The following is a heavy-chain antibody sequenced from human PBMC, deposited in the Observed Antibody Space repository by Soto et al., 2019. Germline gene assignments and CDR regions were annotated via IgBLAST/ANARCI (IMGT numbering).Heavy chain of an antibody. D-gene: IGHD3-10*01. CDR1: GFTFSSYA. Sequence: GGSLRLSCAASGFTFSSYAMSWVRQAPGKGLEWVSAISGSGGSTYYADSVKGRFTISRDNSKNTLYLQMNSLRAEDTAVYYCAKDLNREPHGSGSYWRYYYYGMDVWGQGTTVTVSS. J-gene: IGHJ6*02. CDR3: AKDLNREPHGSGSYWRYYYYGMDV. CDR2: ISGSGGST. V-gene: IGHV3-23*01.